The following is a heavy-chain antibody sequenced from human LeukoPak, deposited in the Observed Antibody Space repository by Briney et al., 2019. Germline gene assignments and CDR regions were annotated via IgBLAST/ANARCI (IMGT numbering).Heavy chain of an antibody. CDR3: ARDSRGYGYGHGLDY. Sequence: GGSLRLSCAASGFTFSSYAMHWVRQAPGKGLEWVAVISYDGSNKYYADSVKGRITISRDNSKNTLYLQMNSLRAEDTAVYYCARDSRGYGYGHGLDYWGQGTLVTVSS. CDR1: GFTFSSYA. CDR2: ISYDGSNK. V-gene: IGHV3-30*04. D-gene: IGHD5-18*01. J-gene: IGHJ4*02.